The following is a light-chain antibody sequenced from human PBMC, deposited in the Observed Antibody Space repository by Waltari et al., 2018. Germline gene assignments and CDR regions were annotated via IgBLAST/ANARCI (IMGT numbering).Light chain of an antibody. CDR3: GTWDSSLSGAV. V-gene: IGLV1-51*02. CDR2: ENT. Sequence: QSVFTQPPSVSAAPGQRVTISCSGGSPNLGNNYVSWYREFPGTAPKLLIHENTERPSGIPGRFSGSKSGTSATLDITGLQAGDEADYYCGTWDSSLSGAVFGGGTHLTVL. CDR1: SPNLGNNY. J-gene: IGLJ7*01.